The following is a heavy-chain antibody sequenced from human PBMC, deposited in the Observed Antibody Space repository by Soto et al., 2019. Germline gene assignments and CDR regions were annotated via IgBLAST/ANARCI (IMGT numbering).Heavy chain of an antibody. CDR1: GFTFHDYA. CDR2: ISWNSGNI. J-gene: IGHJ6*02. Sequence: PGGSVRLSCAASGFTFHDYAMHWVRQVPGKGLEWVSGISWNSGNIGYADSVKGRFTISRDNAKNSLFLQMNSLRPEDTAFYYCAKEHSGFCSRTSRSYYYYYYGLDVWGQGTTVTVSS. V-gene: IGHV3-9*01. D-gene: IGHD2-2*01. CDR3: AKEHSGFCSRTSRSYYYYYYGLDV.